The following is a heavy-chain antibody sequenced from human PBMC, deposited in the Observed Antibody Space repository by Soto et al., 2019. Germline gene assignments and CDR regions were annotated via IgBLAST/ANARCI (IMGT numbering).Heavy chain of an antibody. CDR1: GFTFSSYS. CDR2: ISSSSSTI. Sequence: GGSLRLSCAASGFTFSSYSMNWVRQAPGKGLEWVSYISSSSSTIYYADSVKGRFTISRDNAKNSLYLQMNSLRDEDTAVYYCARDQEEQWLVPLCTRFDYWGQGTLVTVSS. V-gene: IGHV3-48*02. CDR3: ARDQEEQWLVPLCTRFDY. J-gene: IGHJ4*02. D-gene: IGHD6-19*01.